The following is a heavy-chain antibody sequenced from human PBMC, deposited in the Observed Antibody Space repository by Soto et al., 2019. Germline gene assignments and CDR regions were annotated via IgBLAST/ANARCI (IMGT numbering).Heavy chain of an antibody. Sequence: QVQLVQSGAEVKKPGASVKVSCKAPRYIFTAYFMHWVRQAPGQGLEWMGWINPNNGATHYGLSLGGRATMTGDTTISTSHMKLSSLRSDNAAYYSCASHAPGARFAPGGQGALVIDSS. J-gene: IGHJ5*02. CDR3: ASHAPGARFAP. CDR1: RYIFTAYF. CDR2: INPNNGAT. V-gene: IGHV1-2*02.